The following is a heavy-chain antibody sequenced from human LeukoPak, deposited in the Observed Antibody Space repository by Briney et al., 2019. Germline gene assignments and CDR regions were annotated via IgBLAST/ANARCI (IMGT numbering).Heavy chain of an antibody. D-gene: IGHD6-13*01. CDR2: IYHSGST. CDR3: ARVRLYSSSWVDY. J-gene: IGHJ4*02. CDR1: GYSISSGYY. V-gene: IGHV4-38-2*01. Sequence: PSETLSLTCAVSGYSISSGYYWGWIRQPPGKGLEWIGSIYHSGSTYYNPSLKSRVTISVDTSKNQFSLKLSSVTAADTAVYYCARVRLYSSSWVDYWGQGTLVTVSS.